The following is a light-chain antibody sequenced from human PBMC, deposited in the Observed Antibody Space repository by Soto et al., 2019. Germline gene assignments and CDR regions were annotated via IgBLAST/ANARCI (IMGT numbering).Light chain of an antibody. V-gene: IGLV2-8*01. CDR2: EVS. J-gene: IGLJ2*01. CDR1: SSDVGGYKY. Sequence: QSALTQPPSASGSPGQSVTISCTGTSSDVGGYKYVSWYQQHPGKAPKLMIYEVSRRPSGVPDRFSGSKSGNTASLTVSGLQAEDEADYYCSSYAGTNNLLFGGGTK. CDR3: SSYAGTNNLL.